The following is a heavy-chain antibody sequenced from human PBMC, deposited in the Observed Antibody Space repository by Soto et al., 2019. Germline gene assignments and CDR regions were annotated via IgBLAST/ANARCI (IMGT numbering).Heavy chain of an antibody. Sequence: QVQLQQWGAGLLKPSETLSLTCAVYGGSFSGYYWSWIRQPPGKGLEWIGELNHSGSTNYNPSLKRRVTISVDPSKNQCSLKLSSVTAADTAVYYCARGSLLWFGELLFRYYFDYWGQGTLVTVSS. V-gene: IGHV4-34*01. D-gene: IGHD3-10*01. CDR1: GGSFSGYY. J-gene: IGHJ4*02. CDR2: LNHSGST. CDR3: ARGSLLWFGELLFRYYFDY.